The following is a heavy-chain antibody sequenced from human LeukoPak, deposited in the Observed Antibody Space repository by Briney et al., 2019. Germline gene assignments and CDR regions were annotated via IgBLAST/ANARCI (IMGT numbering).Heavy chain of an antibody. CDR2: IYTSGST. Sequence: SETLSLTCTVSGGSISSSSYYWGWIRQPPGKGLEWIGRIYTSGSTNYNPSLKSRVTISVDTSKNQFSLKLSSVTAADTAVYYCAAEGSRFLEWSRSYYYYMDVWGKGTTVTVSS. J-gene: IGHJ6*03. CDR3: AAEGSRFLEWSRSYYYYMDV. V-gene: IGHV4-39*07. CDR1: GGSISSSSYY. D-gene: IGHD3-3*01.